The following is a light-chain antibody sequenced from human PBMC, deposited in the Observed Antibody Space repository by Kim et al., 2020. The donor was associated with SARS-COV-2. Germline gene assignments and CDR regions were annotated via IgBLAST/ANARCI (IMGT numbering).Light chain of an antibody. CDR3: LLSYSGTWV. Sequence: PGWTVTLTCGSSTGAVVSGHFTYWFQQKPGQAPRTLIYDTNNKQSWTPARFSGSLLGGKAALTLSGAQPEDEADYYCLLSYSGTWVFGGGTQLTVL. V-gene: IGLV7-46*01. CDR1: TGAVVSGHF. J-gene: IGLJ3*02. CDR2: DTN.